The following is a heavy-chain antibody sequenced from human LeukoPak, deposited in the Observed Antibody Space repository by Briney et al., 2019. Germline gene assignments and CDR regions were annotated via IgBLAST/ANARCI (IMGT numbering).Heavy chain of an antibody. Sequence: SETLSLTCTVSGGSISSGGYSWSWIRQPPGKGLEWIGYIYHNGNTYYSPSLKSRVTISVDRSKNQLSLKLSSVTAADTAMYYCASGGYSYGFDYWGQGTLVTVSS. CDR2: IYHNGNT. J-gene: IGHJ4*02. CDR3: ASGGYSYGFDY. V-gene: IGHV4-30-2*01. D-gene: IGHD5-18*01. CDR1: GGSISSGGYS.